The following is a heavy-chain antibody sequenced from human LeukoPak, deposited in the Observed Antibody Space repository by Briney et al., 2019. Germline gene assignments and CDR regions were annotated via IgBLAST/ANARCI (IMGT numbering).Heavy chain of an antibody. CDR2: ISGSGGST. Sequence: PGGSLRLSCAASGFTFDDYAMHWVRQAPGKGLEWVSAISGSGGSTYYADSVKGRFTISRDNSKNTLYLQMNSLRAEDTAVYYCAKDGFWSGTDGFDYWGQGTLVTVSS. V-gene: IGHV3-23*01. D-gene: IGHD3-3*01. CDR3: AKDGFWSGTDGFDY. CDR1: GFTFDDYA. J-gene: IGHJ4*02.